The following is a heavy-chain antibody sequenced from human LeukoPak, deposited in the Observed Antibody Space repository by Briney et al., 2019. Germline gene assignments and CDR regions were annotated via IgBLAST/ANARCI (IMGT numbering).Heavy chain of an antibody. J-gene: IGHJ4*02. D-gene: IGHD6-13*01. Sequence: ETLSLTCTVSGGSISSSSYFWGWIRQAPGKGLEWVSAIGGSADYTYYADSVKGRFTISRDNSENTLYLQMNSLRAEDTAVYYCAKPLSAASGTDFHYWGQGTLVTVSS. V-gene: IGHV3-23*01. CDR3: AKPLSAASGTDFHY. CDR1: GGSISSSSYF. CDR2: IGGSADYT.